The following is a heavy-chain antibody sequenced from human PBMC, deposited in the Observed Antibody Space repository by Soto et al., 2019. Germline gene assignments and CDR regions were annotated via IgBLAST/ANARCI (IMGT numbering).Heavy chain of an antibody. Sequence: QVQLVESGGGVGQPGRSLRLSCAASGFTFSSYGMHWVRQAPGKGLEWVAVISYDGSNKYYADSVKGRFTISRDNSKNTLYLQMNSLRSEDTAVYYCAKQNSYGDYGDAFDIWGQGTMVTVSS. D-gene: IGHD4-17*01. CDR2: ISYDGSNK. CDR3: AKQNSYGDYGDAFDI. V-gene: IGHV3-30*18. J-gene: IGHJ3*02. CDR1: GFTFSSYG.